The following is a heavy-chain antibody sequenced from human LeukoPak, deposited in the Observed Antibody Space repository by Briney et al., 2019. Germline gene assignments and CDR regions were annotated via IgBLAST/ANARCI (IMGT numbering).Heavy chain of an antibody. CDR1: GFTFSDYY. Sequence: GGSLRLSCAASGFTFSDYYMSWIRQAPGKGLEWVSYISSSGSTIYYADSVKGRFTISRDNAKNMLCLQTNSLRAEDTAMYYCARPEGGSYAFDIWGQGTMVTVSS. J-gene: IGHJ3*02. CDR2: ISSSGSTI. V-gene: IGHV3-11*04. D-gene: IGHD5-12*01. CDR3: ARPEGGSYAFDI.